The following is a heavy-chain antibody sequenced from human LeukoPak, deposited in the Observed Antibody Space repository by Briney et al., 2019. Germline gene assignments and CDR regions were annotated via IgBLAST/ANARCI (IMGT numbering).Heavy chain of an antibody. D-gene: IGHD3-10*01. Sequence: GGSLRLSCAASGFTFSNYGMHWVRQAPGKGLEWMAFIRFDGSNDFYSDSLKGRITISRDNSKNTLYLQMNSLRAEDTAVYYCAITMVRGVGNYYWGQGTLVTVSS. V-gene: IGHV3-30*02. CDR2: IRFDGSND. CDR1: GFTFSNYG. J-gene: IGHJ4*02. CDR3: AITMVRGVGNYY.